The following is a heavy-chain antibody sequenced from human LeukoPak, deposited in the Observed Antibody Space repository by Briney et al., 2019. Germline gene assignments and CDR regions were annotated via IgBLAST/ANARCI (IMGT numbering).Heavy chain of an antibody. CDR2: INHSGST. V-gene: IGHV4-34*01. Sequence: SSETLSLTCAVYGGSFSGYYWSWIRQPPGKGLEWIGEINHSGSTNYNPSLKSRVTISVDTSKNQFSLKLSSVTAADTAVYYCARTGVQWLRLSYYYYGMDVWGKGTTVTVSS. J-gene: IGHJ6*04. CDR1: GGSFSGYY. D-gene: IGHD5-12*01. CDR3: ARTGVQWLRLSYYYYGMDV.